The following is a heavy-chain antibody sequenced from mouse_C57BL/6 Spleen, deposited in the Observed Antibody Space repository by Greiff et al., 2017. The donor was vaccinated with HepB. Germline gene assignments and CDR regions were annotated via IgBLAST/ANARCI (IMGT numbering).Heavy chain of an antibody. CDR1: GFSLTSYG. V-gene: IGHV2-6-1*01. D-gene: IGHD2-4*01. CDR3: ARHRYDYDDGYYAMDY. Sequence: VKLKESGPGLVAPSQSLSITCTVSGFSLTSYGVHWVRQPPGKGLEWLVVIWSDGSTTYNSALKSRLSISKDNSKSQVFLKMNSLQTDDTAMYYCARHRYDYDDGYYAMDYWGQGTSVTVSS. CDR2: IWSDGST. J-gene: IGHJ4*01.